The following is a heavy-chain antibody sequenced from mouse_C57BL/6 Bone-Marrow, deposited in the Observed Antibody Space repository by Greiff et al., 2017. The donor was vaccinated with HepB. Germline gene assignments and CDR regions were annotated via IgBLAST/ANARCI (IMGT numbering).Heavy chain of an antibody. V-gene: IGHV1-22*01. D-gene: IGHD2-4*01. CDR1: GYTFTDYN. Sequence: EVQLQQSGPELVKPGASVKMSCKASGYTFTDYNMHWVKQSHGKSLEWIGYINPNNGGTSYNQKFKGKATLTVNKSSSTAYMELRSLTSEDSAVYYCARGGHYDYEGWYFDVWGTGTTVTVSS. CDR2: INPNNGGT. J-gene: IGHJ1*03. CDR3: ARGGHYDYEGWYFDV.